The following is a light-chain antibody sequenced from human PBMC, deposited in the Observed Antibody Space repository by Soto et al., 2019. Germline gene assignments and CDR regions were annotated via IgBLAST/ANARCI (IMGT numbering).Light chain of an antibody. CDR2: EVN. V-gene: IGLV2-14*01. Sequence: QSALTQPASVSGSPGQSITISCTGTSSDIGGFNYVSWYQQHPGKAPKLMIYEVNYRPSGVSSRFSGSKSGYTASLSIFGLQTEDEAEYYCTSYTSSTLRIVFGSGTKLTVL. CDR1: SSDIGGFNY. CDR3: TSYTSSTLRIV. J-gene: IGLJ1*01.